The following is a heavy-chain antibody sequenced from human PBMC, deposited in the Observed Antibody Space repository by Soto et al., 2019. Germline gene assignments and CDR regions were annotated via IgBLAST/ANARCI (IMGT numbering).Heavy chain of an antibody. CDR2: IYHSGST. CDR3: ARATRGGYCSSTSCYDYYYYGMDV. Sequence: SETLSLTCAVSGGSISSGGYSWSWIRQPPGKGLEWIGYIYHSGSTYYNPPLKSRVTISVDRSKNQFSLKLSSVTAADTAVYYCARATRGGYCSSTSCYDYYYYGMDVWGQGTMVTVSS. CDR1: GGSISSGGYS. D-gene: IGHD2-2*01. J-gene: IGHJ6*02. V-gene: IGHV4-30-2*01.